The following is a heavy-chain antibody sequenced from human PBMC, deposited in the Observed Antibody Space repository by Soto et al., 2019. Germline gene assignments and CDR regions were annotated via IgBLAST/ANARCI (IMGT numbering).Heavy chain of an antibody. CDR1: GYSFSTYW. CDR2: IYPGDSDT. Sequence: GESLKISCKSSGYSFSTYWIGWVRQMTGKGLEWMGIIYPGDSDTKYSPSLQGQVTISADTSITTAYLQWTSLKASDTAMYYCARPIKSSSSAFDIWGQGTMVTVSS. CDR3: ARPIKSSSSAFDI. D-gene: IGHD6-13*01. V-gene: IGHV5-51*01. J-gene: IGHJ3*02.